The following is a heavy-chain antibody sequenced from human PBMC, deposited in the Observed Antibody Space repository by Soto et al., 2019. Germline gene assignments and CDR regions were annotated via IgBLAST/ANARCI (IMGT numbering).Heavy chain of an antibody. CDR2: IYYSGRT. V-gene: IGHV4-39*01. Sequence: KASETLSLTCTVSGGSISSTSYYWGWIRQPPGKGLEWIGTIYYSGRTYYNPSLKSRVTISVDTSINQFSLKLSSVTAADTAVFYCARQGWSAGGGMDVWGQGTTVTVSS. J-gene: IGHJ6*02. CDR1: GGSISSTSYY. CDR3: ARQGWSAGGGMDV. D-gene: IGHD3-3*01.